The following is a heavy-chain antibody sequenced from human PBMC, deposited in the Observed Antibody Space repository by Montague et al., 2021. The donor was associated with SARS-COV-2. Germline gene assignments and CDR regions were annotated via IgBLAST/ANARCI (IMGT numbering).Heavy chain of an antibody. CDR2: IYYSGAT. D-gene: IGHD2-21*01. V-gene: IGHV4-39*07. CDR3: ARLRGGTPGEH. J-gene: IGHJ4*02. Sequence: IYYSGATYYNPSLKSRVTTARETSKNQFSLKLTSAIAADTAVYYCARLRGGTPGEHWGQGALVTVSS.